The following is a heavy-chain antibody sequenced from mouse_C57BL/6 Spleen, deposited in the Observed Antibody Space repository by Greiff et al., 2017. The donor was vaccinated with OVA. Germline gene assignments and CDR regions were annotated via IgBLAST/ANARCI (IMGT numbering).Heavy chain of an antibody. Sequence: VQLQQSVAELVRPGASVKLSCTASGFNIKNTYMHWVKQRPEQGLEWIGRIDPANGNTKYAPKFQGKVTISADKSYNTAYLQLSSLTSEDTAIDSCARGGTVYFDVWGTGTTVTVSA. CDR1: GFNIKNTY. V-gene: IGHV14-3*01. CDR3: ARGGTVYFDV. J-gene: IGHJ1*03. CDR2: IDPANGNT. D-gene: IGHD4-1*01.